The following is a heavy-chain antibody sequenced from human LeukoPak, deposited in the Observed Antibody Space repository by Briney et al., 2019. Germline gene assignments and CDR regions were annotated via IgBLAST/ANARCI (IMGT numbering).Heavy chain of an antibody. CDR3: ARVVGLTGYSSSWYSGYYYYMDV. Sequence: ASVKVSCKASGYTLTSYAISWVRQAPGQGLEWMGGIIPIFGTTNYAQKFQDRVTITADKSTSTAYMELSSLRSEDTAVYYCARVVGLTGYSSSWYSGYYYYMDVWGKGTTVTVSS. CDR1: GYTLTSYA. D-gene: IGHD6-13*01. V-gene: IGHV1-69*06. CDR2: IIPIFGTT. J-gene: IGHJ6*03.